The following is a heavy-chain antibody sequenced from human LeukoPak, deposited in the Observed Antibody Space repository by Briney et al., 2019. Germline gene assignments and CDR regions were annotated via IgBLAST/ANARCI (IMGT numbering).Heavy chain of an antibody. CDR3: APLPYCSGGSCSGDFDY. D-gene: IGHD2-15*01. J-gene: IGHJ4*02. CDR1: GGSFSGYY. V-gene: IGHV4-34*01. CDR2: INHSGST. Sequence: SETLSLTCVVYGGSFSGYYWSWIRQPPGKGLEWIGEINHSGSTNYNPSLKSRVTISVDTSKNQFSLKLSSVTAADTAVYYCAPLPYCSGGSCSGDFDYWGQGTLVTVSS.